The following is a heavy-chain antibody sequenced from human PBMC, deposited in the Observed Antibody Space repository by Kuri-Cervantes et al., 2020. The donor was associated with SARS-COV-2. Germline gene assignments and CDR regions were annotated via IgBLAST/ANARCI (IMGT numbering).Heavy chain of an antibody. Sequence: GGSLRLSCAASGFTFSGYAMNWVRQAPGKGLEWVSYISSSGSTIYYADSVKGRFTISRDNAKNSLYLQMNSLRAEDTAVYYCARDEYCSGGSCYFFPYYFDYWGQGTLVTVSS. CDR3: ARDEYCSGGSCYFFPYYFDY. J-gene: IGHJ4*02. D-gene: IGHD2-15*01. V-gene: IGHV3-48*03. CDR1: GFTFSGYA. CDR2: ISSSGSTI.